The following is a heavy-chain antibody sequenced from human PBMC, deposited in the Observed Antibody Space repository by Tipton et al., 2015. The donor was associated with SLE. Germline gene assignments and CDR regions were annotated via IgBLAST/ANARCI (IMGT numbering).Heavy chain of an antibody. CDR3: ALMVRGAFDY. CDR1: GGSISSYY. D-gene: IGHD3-10*01. J-gene: IGHJ4*02. CDR2: SYYSGST. V-gene: IGHV4-59*01. Sequence: TLSLTCTVSGGSISSYYWSWIRQPPGKGLEWIGYSYYSGSTNYNPSLKSRVTISVDTSKNQFSLKLSSVTAADTAVYYCALMVRGAFDYWGQGTLVTVSS.